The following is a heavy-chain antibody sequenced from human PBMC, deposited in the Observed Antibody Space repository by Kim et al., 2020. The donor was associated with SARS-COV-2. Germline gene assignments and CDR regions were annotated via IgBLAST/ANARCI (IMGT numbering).Heavy chain of an antibody. J-gene: IGHJ5*02. D-gene: IGHD3-10*01. Sequence: GGSLRLYCAGYGLTFSDYEMNWVRQAPGKGLEWVSYSSQSGDSGLYEDSVRGGITISRDNEESSMYLQMNSLRGGDAAVYYGVREFHGWGITRLDLWGQG. CDR1: GLTFSDYE. CDR3: VREFHGWGITRLDL. V-gene: IGHV3-48*03. CDR2: SSQSGDSG.